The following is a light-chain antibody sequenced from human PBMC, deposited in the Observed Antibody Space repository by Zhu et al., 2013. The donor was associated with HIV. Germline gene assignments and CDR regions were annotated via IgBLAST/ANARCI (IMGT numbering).Light chain of an antibody. CDR1: SGSIASNY. V-gene: IGLV6-57*01. CDR3: QSYDSSILV. J-gene: IGLJ3*02. CDR2: EDN. Sequence: NFMLTQPHSVSESPGKTVTTSCTRTSGSIASNYVQWYQQRPGSSPTTVIYEDNQRPSGVPDRFSGSIDSSSNSASLTISGLKTEDEADYYCQSYDSSILVFGGGTKLTVL.